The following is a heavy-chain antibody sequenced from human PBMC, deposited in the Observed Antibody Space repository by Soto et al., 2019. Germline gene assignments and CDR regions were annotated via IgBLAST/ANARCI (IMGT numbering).Heavy chain of an antibody. D-gene: IGHD3-9*01. V-gene: IGHV4-34*01. J-gene: IGHJ4*02. CDR2: INHSGST. Sequence: SETLSLTCAVYGGSFSGYYWSWIRQPPEKGLEWIGEINHSGSTNYNPSLKSRVTISVDTSKNQFSLKLSSVTAADTAVYYCARVARSRYFDWSSTFDYWGQGTLVTVSS. CDR1: GGSFSGYY. CDR3: ARVARSRYFDWSSTFDY.